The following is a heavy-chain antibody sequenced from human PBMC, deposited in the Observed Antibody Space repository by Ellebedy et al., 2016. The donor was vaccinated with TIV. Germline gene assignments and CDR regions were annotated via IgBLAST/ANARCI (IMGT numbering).Heavy chain of an antibody. CDR1: GFTFSSYA. CDR2: IRGCGGST. Sequence: GESLKISCAASGFTFSSYAMSWVRQAPGKGLEWVSAIRGCGGSTYYADSVKGRFTISRDNSKSTHYLQMSSLRGEDTAVYYCARAWIPYGLDVWGHGTTVTVSS. D-gene: IGHD5-12*01. CDR3: ARAWIPYGLDV. J-gene: IGHJ6*02. V-gene: IGHV3-23*01.